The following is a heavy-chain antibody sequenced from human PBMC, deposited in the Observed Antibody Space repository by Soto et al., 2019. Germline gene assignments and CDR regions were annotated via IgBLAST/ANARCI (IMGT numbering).Heavy chain of an antibody. J-gene: IGHJ6*02. V-gene: IGHV4-59*08. CDR2: FYYSENT. CDR1: GGSISSYY. CDR3: ARLGGYCSSTSCYGYYGMDV. D-gene: IGHD2-2*01. Sequence: SETLSLTCTVSGGSISSYYWSWIRQPPGKGLEWIGTFYYSENTNYNPSLESRVAISVDTSKNQFSLKVTSVTAADTAIYYCARLGGYCSSTSCYGYYGMDVWGQGTTVTVSS.